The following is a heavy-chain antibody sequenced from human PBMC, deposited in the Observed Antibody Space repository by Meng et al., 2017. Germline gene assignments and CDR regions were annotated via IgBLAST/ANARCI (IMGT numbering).Heavy chain of an antibody. J-gene: IGHJ3*02. D-gene: IGHD3-22*01. CDR1: GYSISSGYY. Sequence: SETLSLTCTVSGYSISSGYYWGWIRHPPGKGLEWIGSIYHSRSTYYNPSLKSRVTISVDTSKNQFSLKLSSVTAADTAVYYCARDIYYDSSEWGTTPELPDDAFDIWGQGTMVTVSS. CDR3: ARDIYYDSSEWGTTPELPDDAFDI. V-gene: IGHV4-38-2*02. CDR2: IYHSRST.